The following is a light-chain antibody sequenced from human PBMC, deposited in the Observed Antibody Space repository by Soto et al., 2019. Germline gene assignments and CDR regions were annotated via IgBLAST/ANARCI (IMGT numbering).Light chain of an antibody. CDR2: DAS. V-gene: IGKV1-13*02. J-gene: IGKJ4*01. Sequence: AIQLTQSPSSLSASVGDRVTITCRASQGISSALAWYQQEPGKAPKLLIYDASSLESGVPSRFSGSGSGTDFTLTISSLQPEDFGTYYCQQFNGYPLTFGGGTKVEIK. CDR3: QQFNGYPLT. CDR1: QGISSA.